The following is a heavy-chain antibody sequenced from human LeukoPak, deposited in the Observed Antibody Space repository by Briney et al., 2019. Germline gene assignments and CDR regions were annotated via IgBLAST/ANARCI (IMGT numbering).Heavy chain of an antibody. V-gene: IGHV4-59*08. Sequence: SETLSLTCTVSGGSISSYYWSWIRQPPGKGLEWIGYIYYSGSTNYNPSLKSRVTISVDTSKNQFSLKLSSVTAADTAVYYCARHQLVLRYSNWLRAFDIWGQGTMVTVSS. J-gene: IGHJ3*02. CDR3: ARHQLVLRYSNWLRAFDI. D-gene: IGHD3-9*01. CDR1: GGSISSYY. CDR2: IYYSGST.